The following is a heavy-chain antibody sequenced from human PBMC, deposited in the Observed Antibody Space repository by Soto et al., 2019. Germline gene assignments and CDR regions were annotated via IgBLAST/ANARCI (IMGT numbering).Heavy chain of an antibody. CDR2: ISGSGGST. CDR3: AKQAVITVFGVVRD. J-gene: IGHJ4*02. CDR1: GFTFSSYA. D-gene: IGHD3-3*01. V-gene: IGHV3-23*01. Sequence: EVQLLESGGGLVQPGGSLRLSCAASGFTFSSYAMSWVRQAPGKGLEWVSAISGSGGSTYYADSVKGRFTISRDNSKNPLYLQMNSLRAEDTALYYCAKQAVITVFGVVRDWGQGTLVTVSA.